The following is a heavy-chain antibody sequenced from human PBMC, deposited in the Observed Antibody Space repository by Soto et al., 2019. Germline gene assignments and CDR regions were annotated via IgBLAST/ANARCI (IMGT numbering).Heavy chain of an antibody. CDR3: ERSKAYCSGGSRYSYYGMDV. Sequence: GESLKISCKGSGYSFTSYWIGWVRQMPGKGLEWMGIIYPGDSDTRYSPSFQGQVTISADKSISTAYLQWSSLKASDTAMYYCERSKAYCSGGSRYSYYGMDVWGKGTTVSVSS. CDR2: IYPGDSDT. CDR1: GYSFTSYW. V-gene: IGHV5-51*01. D-gene: IGHD2-15*01. J-gene: IGHJ6*04.